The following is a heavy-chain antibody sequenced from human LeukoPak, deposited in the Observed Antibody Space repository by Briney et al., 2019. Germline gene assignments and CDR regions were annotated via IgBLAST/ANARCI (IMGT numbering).Heavy chain of an antibody. Sequence: PSETLSLTCTVSGGSISSGGYYWSWIRQHPGKGLEWIGYIYYSGSTYYNPSLKSRVTISVDTSKNQFALKLSSVTAADTAVYYCARVAGYSYGPDYYMDVWGKGTTVTVSS. CDR2: IYYSGST. D-gene: IGHD5-18*01. J-gene: IGHJ6*03. CDR1: GGSISSGGYY. V-gene: IGHV4-31*03. CDR3: ARVAGYSYGPDYYMDV.